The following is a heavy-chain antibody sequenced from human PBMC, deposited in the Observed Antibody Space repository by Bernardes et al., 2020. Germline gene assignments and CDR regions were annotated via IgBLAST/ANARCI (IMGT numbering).Heavy chain of an antibody. CDR3: ARDQDWTNSMDV. CDR2: INSDGSST. Sequence: GSLRLSCAASGFTFSSYWLHWVRQAPGKGLVWVSRINSDGSSTSYADSVKGRFTISRDNAKNTLYLQMNSLRAEDTAVYYCARDQDWTNSMDVWGQGTTVTGSS. J-gene: IGHJ6*02. D-gene: IGHD1-1*01. CDR1: GFTFSSYW. V-gene: IGHV3-74*01.